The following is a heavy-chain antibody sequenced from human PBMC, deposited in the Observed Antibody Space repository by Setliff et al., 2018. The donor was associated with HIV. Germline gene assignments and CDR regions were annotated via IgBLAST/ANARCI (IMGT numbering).Heavy chain of an antibody. J-gene: IGHJ6*02. CDR2: IGTGSDT. V-gene: IGHV3-13*01. Sequence: PGGSLRLSCEASGFTFSDYDFHWVRQAAGKGLEWVSAIGTGSDTYYVDSVKGRFTISRENARNSLYLQMNSLRVGDTAVYYCAREIRTVYTGGHYFYGIDVWGQGTAVTVSS. D-gene: IGHD3-16*01. CDR1: GFTFSDYD. CDR3: AREIRTVYTGGHYFYGIDV.